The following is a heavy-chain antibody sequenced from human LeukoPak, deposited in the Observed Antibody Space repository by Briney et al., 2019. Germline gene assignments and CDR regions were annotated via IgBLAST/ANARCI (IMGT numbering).Heavy chain of an antibody. J-gene: IGHJ4*02. CDR1: GGTFSSYA. Sequence: ASVKVSCKASGGTFSSYAISWVRQAPGQGLEWMGGIIPIFGTANYAQKFQGRVTITADESTSTAYMELSSLRSEDTAVYYCARDGLGFLEWAFDYWGQGTLVTVSS. D-gene: IGHD3-3*02. CDR3: ARDGLGFLEWAFDY. V-gene: IGHV1-69*13. CDR2: IIPIFGTA.